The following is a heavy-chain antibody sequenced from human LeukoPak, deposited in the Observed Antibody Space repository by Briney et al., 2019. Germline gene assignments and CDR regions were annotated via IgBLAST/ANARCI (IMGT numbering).Heavy chain of an antibody. CDR2: IYTSGST. V-gene: IGHV4-4*07. D-gene: IGHD2-15*01. CDR3: ARATVDLRYYLDY. J-gene: IGHJ4*02. CDR1: GGSISSYY. Sequence: SETLSLTSTVSGGSISSYYWSWIRLPPGKGLEWIGRIYTSGSTNYNPSLKSRVTMSVDTSKNQFSLKLSSVTAADTAVFYCARATVDLRYYLDYCGQGTLVTVSS.